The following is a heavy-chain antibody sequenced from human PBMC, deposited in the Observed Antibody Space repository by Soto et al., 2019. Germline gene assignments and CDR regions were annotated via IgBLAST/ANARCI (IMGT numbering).Heavy chain of an antibody. CDR2: IYYSGST. Sequence: SETLSLTCTVSGGSISSYYWSWIRQPPGKGLEWIGSIYYSGSTNYNSSLKSRVTISVDTSKNQFSLKLTSVTAADTAVYYCARDKITGLFDYWGQGTLVTVSS. J-gene: IGHJ4*02. V-gene: IGHV4-59*12. CDR1: GGSISSYY. CDR3: ARDKITGLFDY. D-gene: IGHD2-8*02.